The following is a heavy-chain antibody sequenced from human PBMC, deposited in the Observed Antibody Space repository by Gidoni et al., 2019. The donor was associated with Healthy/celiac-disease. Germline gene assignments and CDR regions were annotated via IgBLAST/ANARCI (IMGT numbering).Heavy chain of an antibody. V-gene: IGHV3-21*01. D-gene: IGHD2-2*01. CDR3: ARVRIHYCSSTSCYLGLMDV. Sequence: EVQLVESGGGLVKPGGSLRLSCAASGFTFSSYSMNWVRQAPGKGLEWVSSISSSSSYIYYADSVKGRFTISRDNAKNSLYLQMNSLRAEDTAVYYCARVRIHYCSSTSCYLGLMDVWGQGTTVTVSS. J-gene: IGHJ6*02. CDR1: GFTFSSYS. CDR2: ISSSSSYI.